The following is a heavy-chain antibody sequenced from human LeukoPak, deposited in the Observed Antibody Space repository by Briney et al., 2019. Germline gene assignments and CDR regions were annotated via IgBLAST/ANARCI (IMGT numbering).Heavy chain of an antibody. CDR1: GGSINGYY. V-gene: IGHV4-59*01. D-gene: IGHD1-26*01. J-gene: IGHJ4*02. Sequence: NPSETLSLTCTVSGGSINGYYWSWIRQPPGKGLEWIGYIFYSGSTNYNPSLKSRVTISVDTSKNQFSLKLSSVTAADTAVYYCARGEWDLLFDYWGQGTLVTVSS. CDR2: IFYSGST. CDR3: ARGEWDLLFDY.